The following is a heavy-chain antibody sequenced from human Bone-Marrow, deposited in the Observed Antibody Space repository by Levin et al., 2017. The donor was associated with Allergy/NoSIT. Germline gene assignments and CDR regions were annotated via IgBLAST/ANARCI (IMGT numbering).Heavy chain of an antibody. V-gene: IGHV3-30*18. D-gene: IGHD6-13*01. CDR3: AKVGAEDSSSGYYGSRDVYFDY. CDR1: GFSFSDYA. CDR2: TSYDGTNE. J-gene: IGHJ4*02. Sequence: LSLTCAASGFSFSDYAIHWVRQAPGKGLEWVALTSYDGTNEYYGDSVKGRFTISRDNSKSTLYLQMHNLTVEDTALYFCAKVGAEDSSSGYYGSRDVYFDYWGQGTLVAVSS.